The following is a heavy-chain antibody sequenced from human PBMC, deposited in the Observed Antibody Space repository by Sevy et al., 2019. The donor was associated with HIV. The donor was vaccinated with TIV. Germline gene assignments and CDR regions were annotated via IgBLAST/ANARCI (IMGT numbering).Heavy chain of an antibody. Sequence: LSLTCAASGFSFSNYAMSWVRQAPGKGLEGVSVIHSDDTTYHADSVKDRFTISRDNFKNTLYLHMSSLRAEDTAVYYCARGKSGYGYALNYWGQGTLVTVSS. V-gene: IGHV3-66*01. CDR3: ARGKSGYGYALNY. CDR2: IHSDDTT. CDR1: GFSFSNYA. J-gene: IGHJ4*02. D-gene: IGHD5-18*01.